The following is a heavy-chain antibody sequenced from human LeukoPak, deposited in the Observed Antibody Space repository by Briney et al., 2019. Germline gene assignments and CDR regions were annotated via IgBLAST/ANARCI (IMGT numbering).Heavy chain of an antibody. D-gene: IGHD6-19*01. CDR3: ARLTALAGHRGAFDI. Sequence: SETLSLTCTVSGGSIGGHTFYWDWVRQPPGKGLEWVATIYYNGNTFYNPSLKSRVAISIDMSKSQFSLHLSSVTAADTAIYYCARLTALAGHRGAFDIWGPGTMVTVSS. CDR1: GGSIGGHTFY. CDR2: IYYNGNT. J-gene: IGHJ3*02. V-gene: IGHV4-39*01.